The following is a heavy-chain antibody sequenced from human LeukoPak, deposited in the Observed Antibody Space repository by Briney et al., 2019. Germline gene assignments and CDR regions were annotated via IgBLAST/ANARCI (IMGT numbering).Heavy chain of an antibody. CDR1: GFTFSSYW. J-gene: IGHJ3*02. Sequence: PGGSLRLSCAASGFTFSSYWMSWVRQAPGKGLVWVSRINSDGSSTSYADSVKGRFTISRDNAKNTLYLQMNSLRAEDTAVYYCARGRDGYNYRSRGAFDIWGQGTMVTVSS. CDR2: INSDGSST. CDR3: ARGRDGYNYRSRGAFDI. V-gene: IGHV3-74*01. D-gene: IGHD5-24*01.